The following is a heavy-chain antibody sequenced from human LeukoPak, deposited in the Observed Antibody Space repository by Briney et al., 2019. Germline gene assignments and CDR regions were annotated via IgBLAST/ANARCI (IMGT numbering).Heavy chain of an antibody. CDR1: GYTFISDG. J-gene: IGHJ4*02. V-gene: IGHV1-18*01. D-gene: IGHD1-26*01. Sequence: ASVKVSCKASGYTFISDGISWVRQAPGQGLEWMGWISANNGNTNYAQKLQDRVTMTTDTSTSTAYMELGSLRSDDTAVYYCAREGGSYFLTDFWGQGTLVTVSS. CDR3: AREGGSYFLTDF. CDR2: ISANNGNT.